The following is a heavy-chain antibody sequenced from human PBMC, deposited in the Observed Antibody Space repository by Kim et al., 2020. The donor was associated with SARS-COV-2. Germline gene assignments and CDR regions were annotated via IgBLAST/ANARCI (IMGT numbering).Heavy chain of an antibody. CDR1: GFTFSSYG. CDR2: ISYDGSNK. V-gene: IGHV3-30*03. Sequence: GGSLRLSCAASGFTFSSYGMHWVRQAPGKGLEWVAVISYDGSNKYYADSVKGRFTISRDNSKNTLYLQMNSLRAEDTAVYYCTRLGEVAVARRYFQHWG. D-gene: IGHD3-16*01. CDR3: TRLGEVAVARRYFQH. J-gene: IGHJ1*01.